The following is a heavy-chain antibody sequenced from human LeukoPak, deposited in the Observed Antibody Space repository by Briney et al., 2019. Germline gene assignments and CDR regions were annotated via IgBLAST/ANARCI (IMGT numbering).Heavy chain of an antibody. CDR2: IYYTGTT. Sequence: PSETLSLTCIVSGASISNSSHYWGWIRQPPGKGLEWIGNIYYTGTTYYAPSLKSRVTISIDTSKGQFSLKVSSVTTADTAVYYCARVVAVAGTFPDSWGQGTLVTVSS. V-gene: IGHV4-39*07. D-gene: IGHD6-19*01. J-gene: IGHJ4*02. CDR1: GASISNSSHY. CDR3: ARVVAVAGTFPDS.